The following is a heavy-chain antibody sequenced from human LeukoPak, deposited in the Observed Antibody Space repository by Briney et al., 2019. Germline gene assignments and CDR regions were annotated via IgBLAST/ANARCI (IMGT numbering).Heavy chain of an antibody. J-gene: IGHJ5*02. Sequence: GGSLRLSCAVSGFTFSSFGMQWVRQAPGKGLEWVALISYDGSNKHYADSVKGRFTISRDNSKNTLYLRMNGLRPEDTAVYYCAKDGAGSWFGEATWGQGTLVTVSS. CDR3: AKDGAGSWFGEAT. D-gene: IGHD6-13*01. CDR1: GFTFSSFG. V-gene: IGHV3-30*18. CDR2: ISYDGSNK.